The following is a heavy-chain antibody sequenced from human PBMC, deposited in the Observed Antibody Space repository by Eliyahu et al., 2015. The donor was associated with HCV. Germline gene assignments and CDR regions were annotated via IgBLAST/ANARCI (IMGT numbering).Heavy chain of an antibody. V-gene: IGHV3-11*01. CDR2: ISSSGSTI. Sequence: QVQLVESGGGLVKPGGSLRLSXAXSGFPFXDXYLXWIRQAPGKGLEWVSYISSSGSTIYYADSVKGRFTISRDNAKNSLYLQMNSLRAEDTAVYYCARRSRNYYDSSGYYEVAFDIWGQGTMVTVSS. CDR1: GFPFXDXY. CDR3: ARRSRNYYDSSGYYEVAFDI. D-gene: IGHD3-22*01. J-gene: IGHJ3*02.